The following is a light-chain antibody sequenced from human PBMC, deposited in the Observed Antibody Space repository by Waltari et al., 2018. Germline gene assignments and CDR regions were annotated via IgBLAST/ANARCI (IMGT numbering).Light chain of an antibody. CDR2: GAS. J-gene: IGKJ2*02. CDR1: QSVSTY. CDR3: QQRYNWPQCT. V-gene: IGKV3-11*01. Sequence: EIVLTQSPATLSLSPGDRATLSCRASQSVSTYLAWYQQKSGQGPRLLIYGASNRATGIPARFSGSGSGTDFTLTISSLEPEDFAVYYCQQRYNWPQCTFGQGTTLEIK.